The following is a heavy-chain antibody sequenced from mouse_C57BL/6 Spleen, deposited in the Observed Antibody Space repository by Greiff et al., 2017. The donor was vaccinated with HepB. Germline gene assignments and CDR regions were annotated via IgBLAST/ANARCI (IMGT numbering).Heavy chain of an antibody. Sequence: EVKLVESGEGLVKPGGSLKLSCAASGFTFSSYAMSWVRQTPEKRLEWVAYISSDGDYIYYADTVKGRFTISRDNARNTLYLQMSSLKSEDTAMYYCTRIWYPYAMDYWGQGTSVTVSS. J-gene: IGHJ4*01. CDR3: TRIWYPYAMDY. V-gene: IGHV5-9-1*02. CDR1: GFTFSSYA. CDR2: ISSDGDYI. D-gene: IGHD2-1*01.